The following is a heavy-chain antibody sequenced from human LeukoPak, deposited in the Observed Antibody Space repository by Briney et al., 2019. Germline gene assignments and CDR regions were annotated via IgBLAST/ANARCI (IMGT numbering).Heavy chain of an antibody. CDR2: IFYGGST. CDR1: GGSISSSSYY. J-gene: IGHJ4*02. CDR3: ARQLSSSWSDFDY. V-gene: IGHV4-39*01. D-gene: IGHD6-13*01. Sequence: SETLSLTCTVSGGSISSSSYYWGWIRQPPGKGLEWIGSIFYGGSTYYNPSLKSRVTISVDTSKNQFSLKVGSVTAADAAVYYCARQLSSSWSDFDYWGQGTLVTVSS.